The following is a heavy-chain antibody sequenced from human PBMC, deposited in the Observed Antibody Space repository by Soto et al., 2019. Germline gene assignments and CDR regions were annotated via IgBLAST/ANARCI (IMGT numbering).Heavy chain of an antibody. Sequence: EVQLVESGGGLVKPGGSLRLSCAASGFTFSSYKMNWVRQAPGKGLEWVSCISSDSTYIYYADSMKGRFTISRDNAKNSLYLQINRLRAEDTAVYYCARESREWLHYWGQGTLVTVSS. CDR2: ISSDSTYI. J-gene: IGHJ4*02. D-gene: IGHD5-12*01. CDR3: ARESREWLHY. V-gene: IGHV3-21*01. CDR1: GFTFSSYK.